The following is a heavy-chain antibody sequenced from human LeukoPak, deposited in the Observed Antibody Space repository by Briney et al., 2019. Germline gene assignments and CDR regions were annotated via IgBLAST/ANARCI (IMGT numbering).Heavy chain of an antibody. CDR1: GFTFSSYA. Sequence: GGSLRLSCAASGFTFSSYAMHWVRQAPGKGLEWGAVISYDGSNKYYADSVKGRFTISRDNSKNTLYLQMNSLRAEDTAVYYCARDLGVTTNDYWGQGTLVTVSS. D-gene: IGHD4-17*01. V-gene: IGHV3-30-3*01. CDR2: ISYDGSNK. J-gene: IGHJ4*02. CDR3: ARDLGVTTNDY.